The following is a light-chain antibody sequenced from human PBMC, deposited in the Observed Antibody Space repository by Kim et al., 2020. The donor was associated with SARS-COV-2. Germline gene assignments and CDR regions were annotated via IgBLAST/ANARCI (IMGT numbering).Light chain of an antibody. J-gene: IGLJ1*01. CDR1: TLPEKQ. Sequence: VSPGQTAWITCSGDTLPEKQTYWYQQKSGQAPLLVIYKDNERPSGIPGRFSGSSSGTTVTLTISGVQAEDDADYYCQSADGSGTYVFGTGTKVTVL. CDR2: KDN. CDR3: QSADGSGTYV. V-gene: IGLV3-25*03.